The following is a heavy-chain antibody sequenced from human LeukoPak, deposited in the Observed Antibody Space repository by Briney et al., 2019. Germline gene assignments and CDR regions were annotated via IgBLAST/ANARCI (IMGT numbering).Heavy chain of an antibody. D-gene: IGHD6-19*01. J-gene: IGHJ4*02. Sequence: PSETLSLTCTVSGGSISSSSYYWGWIRQPPGRGLEWIGSIYYSGSTYYNPSLKSRVTISVDTSKNQFSLKLSSVTAADTAVYYCARSSGWYEVHFDYWGQGTLVTVSS. V-gene: IGHV4-39*01. CDR1: GGSISSSSYY. CDR3: ARSSGWYEVHFDY. CDR2: IYYSGST.